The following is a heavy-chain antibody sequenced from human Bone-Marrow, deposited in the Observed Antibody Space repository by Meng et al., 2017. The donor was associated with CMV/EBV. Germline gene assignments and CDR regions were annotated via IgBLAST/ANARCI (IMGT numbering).Heavy chain of an antibody. J-gene: IGHJ6*02. Sequence: SVQVSCKASGGTFSSYTISWVRQPPGQGLEWMGRIIPILGIANYAQKFQGRVTITADKSTSTAYMELSSLRSEDTAVYYCARDGEVGATSYYDYGMDVWGQGTTVTVSS. D-gene: IGHD1-26*01. CDR2: IIPILGIA. V-gene: IGHV1-69*04. CDR1: GGTFSSYT. CDR3: ARDGEVGATSYYDYGMDV.